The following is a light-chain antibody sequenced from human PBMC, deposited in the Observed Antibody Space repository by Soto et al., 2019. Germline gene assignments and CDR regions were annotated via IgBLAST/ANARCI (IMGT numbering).Light chain of an antibody. CDR1: QSISYN. CDR2: DAS. V-gene: IGKV3-11*01. J-gene: IGKJ2*01. Sequence: EIVLTQSPATLSLSPGERATLSCRASQSISYNLAWYQQKPGQAPRLLIYDASNRATGVPARFSGSGSGTHFTLSSSRLEPEEFAGYYCQQRGDWPLYTFGQGSRLEIK. CDR3: QQRGDWPLYT.